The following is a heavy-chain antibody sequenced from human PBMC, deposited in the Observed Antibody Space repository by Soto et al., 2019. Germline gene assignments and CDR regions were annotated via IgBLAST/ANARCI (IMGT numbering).Heavy chain of an antibody. D-gene: IGHD4-4*01. CDR1: GDSIRNVY. J-gene: IGHJ4*02. Sequence: PSETLSLTCTVSGDSIRNVYWSWIRQPPGKGLEWIGFIYHSGNAKYNPSLKSRVAMSVDSSKNQISLSLNSLKTEDTAVYYCTRHEVTRVLDYWGQGTLVTVSS. CDR2: IYHSGNA. V-gene: IGHV4-59*08. CDR3: TRHEVTRVLDY.